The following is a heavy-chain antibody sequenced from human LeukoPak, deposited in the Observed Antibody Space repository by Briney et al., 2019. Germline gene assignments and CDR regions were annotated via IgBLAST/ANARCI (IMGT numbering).Heavy chain of an antibody. V-gene: IGHV1-69*01. CDR1: GGTFSSYA. J-gene: IGHJ4*02. CDR2: IIPIFGTA. Sequence: SVKVSCKASGGTFSSYAISWVRQAPGQGLEWMGGIIPIFGTANYAQKFQGRVTITADESTSTAYMELSSLRSEDTAAYYCATMTTSYGLRMDFDYWGQGTLVTVSS. CDR3: ATMTTSYGLRMDFDY. D-gene: IGHD1-1*01.